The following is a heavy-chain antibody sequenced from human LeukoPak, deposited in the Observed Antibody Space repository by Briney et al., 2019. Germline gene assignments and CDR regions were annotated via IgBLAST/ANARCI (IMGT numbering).Heavy chain of an antibody. CDR1: GFTFDDCP. V-gene: IGHV3-9*01. CDR3: AKDSGSYDFDY. Sequence: PGGSLRLSCATSGFTFDDCPMHWVRQAPGKGLEWVSTISWNSGSIGYADSVKGRFTISRDNAKNSVYLQMNSLRAEDTALYYCAKDSGSYDFDYWGQGTLVTVSS. J-gene: IGHJ4*02. CDR2: ISWNSGSI. D-gene: IGHD1-26*01.